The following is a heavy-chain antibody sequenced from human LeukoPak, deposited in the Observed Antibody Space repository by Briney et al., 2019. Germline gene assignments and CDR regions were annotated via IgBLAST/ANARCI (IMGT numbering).Heavy chain of an antibody. V-gene: IGHV3-30*04. CDR2: LPPDGSYQ. J-gene: IGHJ4*02. D-gene: IGHD6-13*01. CDR1: GFTFSDYT. Sequence: PGRFLRLSCAASGFTFSDYTMQWVRQAPGKGLEWVALLPPDGSYQYYADSLKGRFTISRDNFKNALYLQMNSLRLEDTAVYYCARGLHDRSWYGAHWGQGTLLSVSS. CDR3: ARGLHDRSWYGAH.